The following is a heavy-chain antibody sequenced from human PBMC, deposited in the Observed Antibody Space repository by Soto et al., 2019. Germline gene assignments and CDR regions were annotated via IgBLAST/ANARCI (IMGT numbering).Heavy chain of an antibody. CDR3: TTAHPRGPDY. J-gene: IGHJ4*02. CDR2: IRSETDGGTI. V-gene: IGHV3-15*01. Sequence: PGGSRRLSCAASGFTFSNARMNWVRQAPGKGLEWVGHIRSETDGGTIVYPAPVKGRFIIPRDDSRNTLYLQMNNLKTEDTAVYYCTTAHPRGPDYWGQGTLVTVSS. CDR1: GFTFSNAR.